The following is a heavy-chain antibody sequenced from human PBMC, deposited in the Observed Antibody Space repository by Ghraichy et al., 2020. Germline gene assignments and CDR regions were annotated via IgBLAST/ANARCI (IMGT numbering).Heavy chain of an antibody. J-gene: IGHJ2*01. V-gene: IGHV3-43*01. CDR2: ISWDGGST. Sequence: GGSLRLSCAASGFTFDDYTMHWVRQAPGKGLEWVSLISWDGGSTYYADSVKGRFTISRDNSKNSLYLQMNSLRTEDTALYYCAKDGLYGSGSYYKRNWYFDLWGRGTLVPVSS. CDR3: AKDGLYGSGSYYKRNWYFDL. D-gene: IGHD3-10*01. CDR1: GFTFDDYT.